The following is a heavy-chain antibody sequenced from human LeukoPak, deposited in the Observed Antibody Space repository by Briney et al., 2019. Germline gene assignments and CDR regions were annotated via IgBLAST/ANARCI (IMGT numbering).Heavy chain of an antibody. J-gene: IGHJ4*02. CDR3: ARAPGYYGSGSPYFDS. D-gene: IGHD3-10*01. CDR1: GDSISSGDSS. CDR2: VYHSAST. Sequence: PSQTLSLTCAVSGDSISSGDSSWSWVRQPPGTGLEWIGYVYHSASTDYNPSLKSRVTISLDRSKNQFSLNLNSVTAADAAVYYCARAPGYYGSGSPYFDSWGQGALVTVSS. V-gene: IGHV4-30-2*01.